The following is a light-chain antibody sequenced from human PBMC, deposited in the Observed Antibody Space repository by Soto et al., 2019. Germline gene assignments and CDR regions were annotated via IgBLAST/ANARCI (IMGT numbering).Light chain of an antibody. CDR3: QQYDNYWT. Sequence: DVQMTQSPSTLSASVGDRVTITCRASQSISTWLAWYQQKPGKAPNLLIYKASSLESGVPSRFSGSGFGAEFTLTISGLHPEDAATYYCQQYDNYWTFGQGTKVEIK. V-gene: IGKV1-5*03. CDR1: QSISTW. J-gene: IGKJ1*01. CDR2: KAS.